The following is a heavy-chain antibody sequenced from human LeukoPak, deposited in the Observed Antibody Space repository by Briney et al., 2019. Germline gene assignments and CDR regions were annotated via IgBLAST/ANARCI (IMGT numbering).Heavy chain of an antibody. J-gene: IGHJ4*02. D-gene: IGHD6-6*01. V-gene: IGHV4-59*01. CDR1: GGSIRSYY. Sequence: SETLSLTCTVSGGSIRSYYWSCIRQPPGKGLEWIGYIYYRGNTNYNPSLKSRVTISVDTSKNQFSLKLSSVTAADTAVYYCARDSPPQYNSASAGFDYWGQGTLVTVSS. CDR2: IYYRGNT. CDR3: ARDSPPQYNSASAGFDY.